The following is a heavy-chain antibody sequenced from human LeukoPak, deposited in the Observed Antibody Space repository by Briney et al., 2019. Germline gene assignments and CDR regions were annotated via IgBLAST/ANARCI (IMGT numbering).Heavy chain of an antibody. V-gene: IGHV3-21*01. D-gene: IGHD3-22*01. Sequence: GGSLRLSCVGSGFTFSAYSMNWVRQAPGKGLEWVSSISSSSTYIYYADSVKGRFTISRDNAKNSLYLQMNSLRAEDTAVYYCARVSQNYYDSSGYYYEDYWGQGTLVTVSS. CDR3: ARVSQNYYDSSGYYYEDY. CDR1: GFTFSAYS. CDR2: ISSSSTYI. J-gene: IGHJ4*02.